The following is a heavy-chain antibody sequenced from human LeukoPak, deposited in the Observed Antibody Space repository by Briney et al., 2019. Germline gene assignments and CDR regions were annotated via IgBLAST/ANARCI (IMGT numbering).Heavy chain of an antibody. D-gene: IGHD1-26*01. V-gene: IGHV1-2*02. CDR3: ARGGPVVGATTGSFDY. Sequence: ASVKVSFKASGYTFTVHYIHWVRQAPGQGREWMGWINPNSGGTNYAQNFQGRVTMTRDTSISTAYIELRRLRSDDTAVYYCARGGPVVGATTGSFDYWGQGTLVTVSS. CDR2: INPNSGGT. CDR1: GYTFTVHY. J-gene: IGHJ4*02.